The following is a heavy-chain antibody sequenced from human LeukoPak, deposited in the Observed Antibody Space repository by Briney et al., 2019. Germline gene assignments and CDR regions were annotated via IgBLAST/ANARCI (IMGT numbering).Heavy chain of an antibody. D-gene: IGHD6-13*01. J-gene: IGHJ4*02. CDR1: GYTPTELS. V-gene: IGHV1-24*01. CDR2: FDPEDGET. CDR3: ATASSSWYSLDY. Sequence: VASVKVSCKVSGYTPTELSMHWVRQAPGKGLEWMGGFDPEDGETIYAQKFQGRVTMTEDTSTDTAYMELSSLRSEDTAVYYCATASSSWYSLDYWGQGTLVTVSS.